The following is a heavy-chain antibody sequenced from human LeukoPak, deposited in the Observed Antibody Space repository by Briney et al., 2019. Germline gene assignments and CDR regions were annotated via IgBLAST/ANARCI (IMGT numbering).Heavy chain of an antibody. Sequence: GRSLRLSCAASGFTFSSYGMHWVRQAPGKGLEWVAVISYDGSNKYYADSVKGRFTISRDNSKNTLYLQMNSLRAEDTAVYYCAKGSPYCGGGSCYSGEYFQHWGQGTLVTVSS. CDR2: ISYDGSNK. V-gene: IGHV3-30*18. CDR3: AKGSPYCGGGSCYSGEYFQH. CDR1: GFTFSSYG. J-gene: IGHJ1*01. D-gene: IGHD2-15*01.